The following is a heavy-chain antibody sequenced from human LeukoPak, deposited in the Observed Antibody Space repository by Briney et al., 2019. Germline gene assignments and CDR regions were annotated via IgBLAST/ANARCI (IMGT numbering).Heavy chain of an antibody. CDR1: GYTFTSYY. V-gene: IGHV1-46*01. CDR3: ARAAMVRGVIKSYYYYMDV. D-gene: IGHD3-10*01. CDR2: INPSGGST. Sequence: ASVNVSCKASGYTFTSYYMHWVRQAPGQGLEWMGIINPSGGSTSYAQKFQGRVTMTRDTSTSTVYMELSSLRSEDTAVYYCARAAMVRGVIKSYYYYMDVWGKGTTVTVSS. J-gene: IGHJ6*03.